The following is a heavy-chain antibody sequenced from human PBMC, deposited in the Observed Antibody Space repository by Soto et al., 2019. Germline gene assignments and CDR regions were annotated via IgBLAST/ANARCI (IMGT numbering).Heavy chain of an antibody. CDR1: GFTFSDYY. V-gene: IGHV3-11*01. J-gene: IGHJ6*03. CDR2: ISSSGSTI. Sequence: QVQLVESGGGLVKPGGSLRLSCAASGFTFSDYYMSWIRQAPGKGLEWVSYISSSGSTIYYADSVKGRFTISRDNAKNALYLQMNSLRAEDTAVYYCARDGGVYCSGGSCHSTGYYMDVWGKGTTVTDSS. D-gene: IGHD2-15*01. CDR3: ARDGGVYCSGGSCHSTGYYMDV.